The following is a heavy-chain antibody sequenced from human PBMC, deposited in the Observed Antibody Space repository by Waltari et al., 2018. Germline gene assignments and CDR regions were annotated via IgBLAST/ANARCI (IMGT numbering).Heavy chain of an antibody. CDR3: ARHYGMVVDYYYYYGLDV. J-gene: IGHJ6*02. D-gene: IGHD3-3*01. CDR2: MSSSGTT. Sequence: QVLLQESGPGLVKSSVTLSLTCSVSVYSISRYYWSWIRQAPGKGLEWIGYMSSSGTTKYNPSLKSRVTISVDTSKSQLLLRLRSVTASDTAVYYCARHYGMVVDYYYYYGLDVWGQGTTVTVS. CDR1: VYSISRYY. V-gene: IGHV4-59*08.